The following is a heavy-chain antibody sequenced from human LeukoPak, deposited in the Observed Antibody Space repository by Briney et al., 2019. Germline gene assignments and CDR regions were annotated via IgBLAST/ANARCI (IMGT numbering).Heavy chain of an antibody. CDR3: AKDLSSAITSALVLDV. V-gene: IGHV3-9*01. CDR2: ITWNRDNI. J-gene: IGHJ6*02. Sequence: GGSLRLSCAASGFTFDDYAMHWVRQAPGKGLEWVSGITWNRDNIGYGDSVKGRFTISRDNVKNVLYSQMTSLRPDDTALYYCAKDLSSAITSALVLDVWGQGTTVIVSS. D-gene: IGHD3-22*01. CDR1: GFTFDDYA.